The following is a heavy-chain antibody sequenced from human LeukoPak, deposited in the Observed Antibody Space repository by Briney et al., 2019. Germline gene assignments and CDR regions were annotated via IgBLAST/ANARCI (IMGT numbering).Heavy chain of an antibody. CDR3: ARTSGARLYGFDY. CDR1: GFHFGSYS. J-gene: IGHJ4*02. D-gene: IGHD3-10*01. CDR2: ISSSSSYI. Sequence: PGGSLRLSCAASGFHFGSYSMNWVRQAPGKGLEWVSSISSSSSYIYYADAVKGRFTIYRDNAKNSLYLQMNSLRAEDTAVYYCARTSGARLYGFDYWGQGTLVTVSS. V-gene: IGHV3-21*01.